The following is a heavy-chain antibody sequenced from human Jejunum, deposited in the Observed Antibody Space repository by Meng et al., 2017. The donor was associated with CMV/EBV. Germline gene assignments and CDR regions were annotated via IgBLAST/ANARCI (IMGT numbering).Heavy chain of an antibody. D-gene: IGHD2-15*01. J-gene: IGHJ4*02. V-gene: IGHV5-51*01. CDR3: ARRAGSLYYFDN. Sequence: SGSSFATYWIGWVRLMLGKGLEWMGIIYPDDSDTTYSPSFQGQVTISADKSINTAYLQWSSLKASDSAMYYCARRAGSLYYFDNWGQGTLVTVSS. CDR2: IYPDDSDT. CDR1: GSSFATYW.